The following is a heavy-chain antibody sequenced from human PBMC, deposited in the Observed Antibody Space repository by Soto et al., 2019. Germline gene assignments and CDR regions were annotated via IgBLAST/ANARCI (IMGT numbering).Heavy chain of an antibody. CDR1: GYTFTSNP. V-gene: IGHV1-3*05. J-gene: IGHJ1*01. CDR3: ARDLRD. CDR2: INAGNGNT. Sequence: QVQLVQSGAEEKKPGASVKVSCKASGYTFTSNPMHWVRQAPGQRPEWMGWINAGNGNTKYSQMFQGRVTITRDTSANTAYMELSSLRSEDTAVYYCARDLRDWGQGTLVSVSS.